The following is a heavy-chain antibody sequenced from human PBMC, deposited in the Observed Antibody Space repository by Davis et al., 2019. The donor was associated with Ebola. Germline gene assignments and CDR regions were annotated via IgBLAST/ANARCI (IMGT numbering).Heavy chain of an antibody. CDR1: GGSISNYY. V-gene: IGHV4-59*01. CDR2: IYYSGST. CDR3: ATVAKDNSGWYHFDS. J-gene: IGHJ4*02. Sequence: PSETLSLTCGVSGGSISNYYWSWIRQPPGKGLECIGYIYYSGSTTYNPSLESRVTISVDTSKNQFSLKVISVTAADTAVYYCATVAKDNSGWYHFDSWGQGTLVTVSS. D-gene: IGHD6-19*01.